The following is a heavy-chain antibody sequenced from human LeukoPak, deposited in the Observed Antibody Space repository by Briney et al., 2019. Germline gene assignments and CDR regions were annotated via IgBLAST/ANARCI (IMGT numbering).Heavy chain of an antibody. J-gene: IGHJ4*02. Sequence: GESLKISCKGSGYIFSSYWIGWVRQMPGKGLEWMGIIYPGDSDTRYSPSYQGQVTISADKSISTAYLQWISLKASDTAMYYCARHYYASGSYYNDYWGQGTPVTVSS. CDR3: ARHYYASGSYYNDY. V-gene: IGHV5-51*01. D-gene: IGHD3-10*01. CDR2: IYPGDSDT. CDR1: GYIFSSYW.